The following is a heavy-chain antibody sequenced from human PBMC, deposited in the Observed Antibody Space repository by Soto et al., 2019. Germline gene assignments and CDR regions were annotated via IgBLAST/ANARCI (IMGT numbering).Heavy chain of an antibody. CDR3: ASGSSWYASNGY. CDR2: IIPILGIA. CDR1: GGTFSSYT. D-gene: IGHD6-13*01. V-gene: IGHV1-69*02. Sequence: SVKVSCKASGGTFSSYTISWVRQAPGQGLEWMGRIIPILGIANYAQKFQGRVTITADKSTSTAYMELSSLRSEDTAVYYCASGSSWYASNGYWGQGTLVTVSS. J-gene: IGHJ4*02.